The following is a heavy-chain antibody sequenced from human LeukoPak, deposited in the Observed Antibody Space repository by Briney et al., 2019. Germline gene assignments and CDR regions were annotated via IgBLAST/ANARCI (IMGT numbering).Heavy chain of an antibody. V-gene: IGHV3-43*02. J-gene: IGHJ6*02. D-gene: IGHD1-26*01. CDR1: GFTLGAFA. CDR3: ATWAFYHSLDV. CDR2: IDKDGRST. Sequence: PGGSLRLSCAASGFTLGAFAMHWGRQAPGKGLEWVSLIDKDGRSTYYADSVKGRFTISRDNSKNSLYLQMNSLRTEDTALYYCATWAFYHSLDVWGQGTTVTVSS.